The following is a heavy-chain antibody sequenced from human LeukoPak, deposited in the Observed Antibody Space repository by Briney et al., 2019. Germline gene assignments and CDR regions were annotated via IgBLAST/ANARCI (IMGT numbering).Heavy chain of an antibody. V-gene: IGHV4-38-2*02. J-gene: IGHJ6*03. D-gene: IGHD5-18*01. CDR1: GYSLSRGYY. CDR2: NYHSGGT. Sequence: SETLSLTCAVSGYSLSRGYYWGWVRQPPGKGLEWIVSNYHSGGTYYNPSLKSRVTISVETSKNQFSLKLSSVTAADTAVYYCARDLRYSYGLIYYYYYMDVWGKGTTVTVSS. CDR3: ARDLRYSYGLIYYYYYMDV.